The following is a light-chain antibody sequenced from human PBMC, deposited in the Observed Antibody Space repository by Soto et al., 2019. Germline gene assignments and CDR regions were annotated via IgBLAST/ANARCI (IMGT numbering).Light chain of an antibody. CDR3: SSYAGSNNLV. Sequence: QSALTQPPSASGSPGQSVTISCTGTSSDVGGYNYVSWYQQHPGRVPKVMIYEVSQRPSGVPDRFSGSKSGNTASLTVSGLQAEDEADYYCSSYAGSNNLVFGGGTKHTVL. CDR1: SSDVGGYNY. CDR2: EVS. V-gene: IGLV2-8*01. J-gene: IGLJ3*02.